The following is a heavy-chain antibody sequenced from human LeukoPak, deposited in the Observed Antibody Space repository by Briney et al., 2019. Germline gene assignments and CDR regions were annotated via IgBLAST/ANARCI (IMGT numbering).Heavy chain of an antibody. CDR1: GFTFSGYA. D-gene: IGHD3-16*01. V-gene: IGHV3-23*01. Sequence: GGSLRLSCAASGFTFSGYAMSWVRQAPGKGLEWVSAINTDGNGTFYADSVKGRFTISRDNSMNTQYLQRNNLRAEDAAVFYGATFGWGSRRTNSFDYWGQGTLVIVSS. CDR3: ATFGWGSRRTNSFDY. CDR2: INTDGNGT. J-gene: IGHJ4*02.